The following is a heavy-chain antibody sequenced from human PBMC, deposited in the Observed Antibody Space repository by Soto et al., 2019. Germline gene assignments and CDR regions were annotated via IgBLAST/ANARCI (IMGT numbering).Heavy chain of an antibody. Sequence: SCIASGFTFGGYAISWVRQAPGKGLEWVGSIRGKAYGGTTEYAASVRDRFTISRDDSKSTAYLQMSSLRTEDTAVYYCTTDPLFYDSSGHVDYWGQGTLVTVSS. CDR1: GFTFGGYA. CDR3: TTDPLFYDSSGHVDY. D-gene: IGHD3-22*01. CDR2: IRGKAYGGTT. J-gene: IGHJ4*02. V-gene: IGHV3-49*04.